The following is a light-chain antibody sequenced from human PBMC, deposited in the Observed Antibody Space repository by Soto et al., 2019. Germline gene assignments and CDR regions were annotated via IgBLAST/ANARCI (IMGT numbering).Light chain of an antibody. Sequence: DIVLTQSPGTLSLSPGDRATLSCRASQTVSSSYLGWYQQKPGQAPRLLIYGASSRATGIPDRFSGSGSGTDFTLTISRLEPEDFAVYYCQQYGSSSITFGQGTRLEIK. CDR3: QQYGSSSIT. CDR2: GAS. CDR1: QTVSSSY. J-gene: IGKJ5*01. V-gene: IGKV3-20*01.